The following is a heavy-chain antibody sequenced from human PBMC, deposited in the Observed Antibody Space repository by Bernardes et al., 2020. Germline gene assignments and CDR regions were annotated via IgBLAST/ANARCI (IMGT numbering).Heavy chain of an antibody. J-gene: IGHJ2*01. CDR3: ARGLSRGGDFDL. CDR1: GYTFTSYD. V-gene: IGHV1-8*01. D-gene: IGHD3-16*01. Sequence: ASMKVSCKASGYTFTSYDINWVRQATGQGLEWMGWMNPNSGNTGYAQKFQGRVTMTRNTSISTAYMELSSLRSEDTAVYYCARGLSRGGDFDLWGRGTLVTVSS. CDR2: MNPNSGNT.